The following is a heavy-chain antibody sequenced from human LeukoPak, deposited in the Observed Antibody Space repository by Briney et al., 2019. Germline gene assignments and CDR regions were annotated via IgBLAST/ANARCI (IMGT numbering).Heavy chain of an antibody. CDR1: GGSFSGYY. V-gene: IGHV4-34*01. CDR3: ARGLTYTEYYFDY. J-gene: IGHJ4*02. Sequence: SETLSLTCAVYGGSFSGYYWSWIRQPPGKGLEWIGEINHSGSTNYNPSLKSRVTISVDTSKNQFSLKLSSVTAADTAVYYCARGLTYTEYYFDYWGQGTLVTVSS. CDR2: INHSGST. D-gene: IGHD2-2*02.